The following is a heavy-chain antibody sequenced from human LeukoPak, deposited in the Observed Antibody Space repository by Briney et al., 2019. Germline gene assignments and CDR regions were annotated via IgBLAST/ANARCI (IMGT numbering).Heavy chain of an antibody. CDR1: GLTFSSHW. Sequence: GGSLRLSCAASGLTFSSHWMHWVRQAPGKGLVWVSRITNDGSSTTYADSVKGRFTISRDNSKNTLYLQMNSLRAEDTAVYYCAKNDGYNPRGYFDYWGQGTLVTVSS. J-gene: IGHJ4*02. D-gene: IGHD5-24*01. CDR2: ITNDGSST. V-gene: IGHV3-74*01. CDR3: AKNDGYNPRGYFDY.